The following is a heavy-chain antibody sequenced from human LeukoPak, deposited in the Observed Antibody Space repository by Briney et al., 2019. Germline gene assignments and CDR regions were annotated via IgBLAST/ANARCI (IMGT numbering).Heavy chain of an antibody. V-gene: IGHV7-4-1*02. J-gene: IGHJ6*03. CDR2: INTNTGNP. Sequence: ASVKVSCKASGYTFTSYAMNWVRQAPGQGLEWMGWINTNTGNPTYAQGFTGRFVFSLDTSVSTAYLQISSLKAEDTAVYYCARDRERLKWLRLRSNYYYYYMDVWGKGTTVTVSS. D-gene: IGHD5-12*01. CDR1: GYTFTSYA. CDR3: ARDRERLKWLRLRSNYYYYYMDV.